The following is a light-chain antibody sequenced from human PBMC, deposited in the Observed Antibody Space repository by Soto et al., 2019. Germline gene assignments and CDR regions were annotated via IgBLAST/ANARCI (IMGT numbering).Light chain of an antibody. CDR2: FGS. CDR3: MQAQQTPPT. Sequence: DIVMTQSPLSLPVTPGEPASISCSSSQSLLQSNGNNYLDWYLQKPGQSPQLLIYFGSYRASGVPDRISGSGSGTDFTLKIRRVEAEDVGVYYCMQAQQTPPTVGQGTKVEIK. J-gene: IGKJ1*01. V-gene: IGKV2-28*01. CDR1: QSLLQSNGNNY.